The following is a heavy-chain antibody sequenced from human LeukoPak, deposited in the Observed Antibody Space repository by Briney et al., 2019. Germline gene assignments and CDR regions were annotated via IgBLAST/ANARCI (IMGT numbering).Heavy chain of an antibody. CDR1: GFTFSSYA. V-gene: IGHV3-23*01. CDR3: AKGKDTYSYDSSGYYFGEY. Sequence: GGSLRLSCAASGFTFSSYAMSWVRQAPGKGLERVSAMSGSGGSTYYADSVKGRFTISRDNSKNTLYLQMNSLRAEDTAVYYCAKGKDTYSYDSSGYYFGEYWGQGTLVTVSS. J-gene: IGHJ4*02. D-gene: IGHD3-22*01. CDR2: MSGSGGST.